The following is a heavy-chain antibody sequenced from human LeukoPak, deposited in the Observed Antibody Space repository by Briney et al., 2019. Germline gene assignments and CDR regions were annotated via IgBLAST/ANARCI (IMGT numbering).Heavy chain of an antibody. CDR3: ARDPTPNYDFWSGYYYYGMDV. Sequence: ASVKVSCKASGYTFTSYDINWVRQATGQGLEWMGWMNPNSGNTGYAQKFQGRVTMTRNTSIGTAYMELSSLRSEDTAVYYCARDPTPNYDFWSGYYYYGMDVWGQGTTVTVSS. V-gene: IGHV1-8*01. CDR2: MNPNSGNT. CDR1: GYTFTSYD. D-gene: IGHD3-3*01. J-gene: IGHJ6*02.